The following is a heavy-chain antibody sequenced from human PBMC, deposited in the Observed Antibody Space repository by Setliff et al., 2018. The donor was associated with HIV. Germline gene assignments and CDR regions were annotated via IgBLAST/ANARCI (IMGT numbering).Heavy chain of an antibody. CDR1: GVSISSDSHS. Sequence: SETLSLTCTVSGVSISSDSHSWAWIRQPPGKGLEWIGYIYYSGSTNYNPSLKSRVTISVDTSKNQFSLKLSSVIAADTAVYYCARIFGDQGYYYGMDVWGQGTTVTVSS. CDR2: IYYSGST. V-gene: IGHV4-61*01. D-gene: IGHD3-3*01. CDR3: ARIFGDQGYYYGMDV. J-gene: IGHJ6*02.